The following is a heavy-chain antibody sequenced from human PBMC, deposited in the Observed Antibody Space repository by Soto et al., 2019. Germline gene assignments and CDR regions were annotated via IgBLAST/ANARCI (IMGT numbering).Heavy chain of an antibody. Sequence: QLQLQESGPGLVKPSETLSLSCTVSGGSSTSSFYWGWIRQPPGKGLEWIGSIYGTGNTYYNPSLKGRVTISADTSKNQFSLNLISVNAADTAGYYCRSSSRYSTDVWGEGATVTVSS. CDR2: IYGTGNT. V-gene: IGHV4-39*01. J-gene: IGHJ6*04. CDR1: GGSSTSSFY. D-gene: IGHD6-13*01. CDR3: RSSSRYSTDV.